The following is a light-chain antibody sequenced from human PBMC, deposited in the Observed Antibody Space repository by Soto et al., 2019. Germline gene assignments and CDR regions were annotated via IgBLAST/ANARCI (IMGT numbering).Light chain of an antibody. CDR2: GAS. V-gene: IGKV3-20*01. Sequence: EIVLTQSPGTLSLSPGERATLSCRASQRVSSGYLAWYQQTPGQAPRLLIYGASNRATDIPDRFSGRGSGTDFTLTISRLEPEDFAVYYCQQYGSSPPSSTFGQGTRLEIK. CDR1: QRVSSGY. J-gene: IGKJ5*01. CDR3: QQYGSSPPSST.